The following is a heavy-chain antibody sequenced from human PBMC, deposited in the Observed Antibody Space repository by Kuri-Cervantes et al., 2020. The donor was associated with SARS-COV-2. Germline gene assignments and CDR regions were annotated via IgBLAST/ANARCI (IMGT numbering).Heavy chain of an antibody. J-gene: IGHJ4*02. V-gene: IGHV6-1*01. Sequence: SQTLSLTCVISGDSVSSNSAAWNWIRQSPSRGLEWLGRTYYRSKWSNDYALSLKSRVIISADTSKNQISLQLKSVTPEDTAMYYCARSHYYGSVSSKGGFDYWGQGTLVTVSS. D-gene: IGHD3-10*01. CDR3: ARSHYYGSVSSKGGFDY. CDR1: GDSVSSNSAA. CDR2: TYYRSKWSN.